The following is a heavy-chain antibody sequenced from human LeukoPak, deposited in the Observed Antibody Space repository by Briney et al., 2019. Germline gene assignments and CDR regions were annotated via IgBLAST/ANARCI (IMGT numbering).Heavy chain of an antibody. D-gene: IGHD2-15*01. CDR2: IYPGDSDT. J-gene: IGHJ5*02. V-gene: IGHV5-51*01. CDR1: GYSFTSYW. Sequence: GESLKISCKGSGYSFTSYWIGWVRQMPGEGLEWMGIIYPGDSDTRYSPSFQGQVTISADKSISTAYLQWSSLKASDTAMYYCARLSFRVARSSNWFDPWGQGTLVTVSS. CDR3: ARLSFRVARSSNWFDP.